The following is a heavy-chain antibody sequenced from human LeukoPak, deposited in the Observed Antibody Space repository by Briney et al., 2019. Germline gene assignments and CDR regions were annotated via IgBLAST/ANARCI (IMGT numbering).Heavy chain of an antibody. D-gene: IGHD2/OR15-2a*01. V-gene: IGHV4-39*01. CDR3: ASLGPYSTTWYGDY. CDR1: AGAITRTSYF. CDR2: IYYSGTT. Sequence: SETLSLTCTVSAGAITRTSYFWGWLRQSPGKGLEWLVSIYYSGTTYNNPSLKSRVTISVDTSKNQFSLHLNSVTAADTAVYYCASLGPYSTTWYGDYWGQGSQVTVSS. J-gene: IGHJ4*02.